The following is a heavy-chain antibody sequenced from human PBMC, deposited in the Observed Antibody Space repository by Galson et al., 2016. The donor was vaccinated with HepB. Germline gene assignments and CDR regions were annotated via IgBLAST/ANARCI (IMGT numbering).Heavy chain of an antibody. J-gene: IGHJ5*02. Sequence: SLRLSCAASGFTFSSYNMNWVRQVPGKGLDWISYISATGTTIDYADSVKGRFIISRDNAKNSLYLQMNSPRVEDTAVYYCARDSRATFGEPNWFDPWGQGTLVTVSS. D-gene: IGHD3-3*01. CDR3: ARDSRATFGEPNWFDP. CDR2: ISATGTTI. V-gene: IGHV3-48*03. CDR1: GFTFSSYN.